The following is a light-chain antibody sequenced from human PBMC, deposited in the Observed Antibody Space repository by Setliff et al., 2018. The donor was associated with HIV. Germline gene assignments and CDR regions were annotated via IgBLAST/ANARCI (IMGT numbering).Light chain of an antibody. Sequence: QSALTQPPSTSGTPGHRVIISCSGSHSNIGSNTVNWFQQLPGTAPKLPIYNNDQRPSGVPDRFSGSKSGTSASLAISGLQSEDEAEYYCAAWDVGLSAFYVFGSGTKVTVL. CDR3: AAWDVGLSAFYV. J-gene: IGLJ1*01. V-gene: IGLV1-44*01. CDR2: NND. CDR1: HSNIGSNT.